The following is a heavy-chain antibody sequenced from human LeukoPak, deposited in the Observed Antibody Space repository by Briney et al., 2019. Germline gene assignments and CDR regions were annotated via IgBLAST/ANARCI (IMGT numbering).Heavy chain of an antibody. CDR1: GFTVRSNY. D-gene: IGHD3-10*01. CDR2: IYSGGST. Sequence: GGSLRLSCAASGFTVRSNYMSWVRQAPGKGLEWVSVIYSGGSTYYADSVKGRFTISRDNSKNTLYLQMNSLRAEDTAVYYCARVSYGSATKEDYWGQGTLVTVSS. V-gene: IGHV3-53*01. CDR3: ARVSYGSATKEDY. J-gene: IGHJ4*02.